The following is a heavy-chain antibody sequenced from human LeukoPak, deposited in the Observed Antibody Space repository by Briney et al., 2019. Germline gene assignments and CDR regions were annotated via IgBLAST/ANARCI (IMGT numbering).Heavy chain of an antibody. D-gene: IGHD3-10*01. J-gene: IGHJ4*02. Sequence: ASVKVSCKASVYTFTSYGISWVRQAPGQGLEWMGWISAYNGNTNYAQKLQGRVTMTTDTSTSTAYMELRSLRSDDTAVYYCARLLLWFGESHFDYWGQGTLVTVSS. CDR3: ARLLLWFGESHFDY. CDR2: ISAYNGNT. V-gene: IGHV1-18*01. CDR1: VYTFTSYG.